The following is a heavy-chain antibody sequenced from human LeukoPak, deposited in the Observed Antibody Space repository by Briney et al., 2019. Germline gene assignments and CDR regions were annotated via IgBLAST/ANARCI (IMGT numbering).Heavy chain of an antibody. CDR1: GFTFSDYY. V-gene: IGHV3-11*01. CDR3: ARDPQYSVNSPSY. J-gene: IGHJ4*02. D-gene: IGHD1-26*01. CDR2: ISSSGSSR. Sequence: PGGSLRLSCAASGFTFSDYYMSWIRQAPGKGLEWISYISSSGSSRYYADSVKGRFTISRDNAKNSLFLQMNSLRAEDTAMYYCARDPQYSVNSPSYWGQGTPVTVSS.